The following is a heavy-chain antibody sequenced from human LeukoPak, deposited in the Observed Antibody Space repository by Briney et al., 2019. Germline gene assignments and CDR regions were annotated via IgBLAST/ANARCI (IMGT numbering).Heavy chain of an antibody. J-gene: IGHJ4*02. CDR1: GGSISSSSYY. D-gene: IGHD3-9*01. V-gene: IGHV4-39*01. CDR2: IYYSGST. Sequence: PSETLSLTCTVSGGSISSSSYYWGWIRQPPGKGLEWIGSIYYSGSTYYNPSLKSRVTISVDTSKNQFSLRLSSVTAADTAVYYYARHASEDYDILTGYSFDYWGQGTLVTVSS. CDR3: ARHASEDYDILTGYSFDY.